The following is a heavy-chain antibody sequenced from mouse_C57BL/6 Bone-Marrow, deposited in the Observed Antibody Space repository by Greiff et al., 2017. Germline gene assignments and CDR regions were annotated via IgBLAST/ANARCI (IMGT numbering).Heavy chain of an antibody. D-gene: IGHD1-1*01. V-gene: IGHV1-55*01. J-gene: IGHJ1*03. CDR1: GYTFTSYW. CDR2: IYPGSGST. Sequence: QVQLQQPGAELVKPGASVKMSCKASGYTFTSYWITWVKQRPGQGLEWIGDIYPGSGSTTYNEKFKSKATLTVDTSSSTAYMQLSSLTSEDSAVYYCAGYYYGSSSFDVWGTGTTVTVSS. CDR3: AGYYYGSSSFDV.